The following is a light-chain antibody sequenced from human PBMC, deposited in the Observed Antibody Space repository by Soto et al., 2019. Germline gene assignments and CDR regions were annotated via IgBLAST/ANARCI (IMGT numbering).Light chain of an antibody. Sequence: QSVLTQPDSVSGSPGQSITISCTGTSSDVGGYNYVSWYQQHPGKAPKLMIYEVSNRPSGVSNRFSGSKSGNTASLTISGLQAEDDADYYCSSYTSSSTYVFGTGTKLTV. CDR2: EVS. J-gene: IGLJ1*01. CDR3: SSYTSSSTYV. V-gene: IGLV2-14*01. CDR1: SSDVGGYNY.